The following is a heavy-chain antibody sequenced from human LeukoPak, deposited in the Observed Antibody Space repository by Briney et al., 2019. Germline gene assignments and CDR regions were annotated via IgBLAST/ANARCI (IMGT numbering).Heavy chain of an antibody. CDR1: GYSISSGYY. J-gene: IGHJ3*02. D-gene: IGHD6-19*01. V-gene: IGHV4-38-2*01. Sequence: SETLPLTCAVSGYSISSGYYWGWIRQPPGKGLEWIGSIYHSGSTYYNPSLKSRVTISVDTSKNQFSLKLSSVTAADTAVYYWARRLEYSSGWYGNDAFDIWGQGTMVTVSS. CDR3: ARRLEYSSGWYGNDAFDI. CDR2: IYHSGST.